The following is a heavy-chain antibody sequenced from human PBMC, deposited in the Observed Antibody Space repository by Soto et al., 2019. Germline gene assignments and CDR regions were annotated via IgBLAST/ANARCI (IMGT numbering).Heavy chain of an antibody. J-gene: IGHJ4*02. CDR1: GLSLSNIW. D-gene: IGHD5-18*01. Sequence: GGSLRLSCVGSGLSLSNIWTSWVRQAPGKGLEWVANIKQGGTETYYVDSVKGRFTISKDHAKNSLYLQMNSLRVEDTALYYCARLDTARVETAGYWGKGTLVTVSS. CDR2: IKQGGTET. CDR3: ARLDTARVETAGY. V-gene: IGHV3-7*01.